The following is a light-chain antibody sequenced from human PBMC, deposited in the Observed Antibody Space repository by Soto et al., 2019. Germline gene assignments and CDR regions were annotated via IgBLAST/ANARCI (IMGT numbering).Light chain of an antibody. V-gene: IGLV2-14*01. CDR3: SSYTTAYTQV. Sequence: QSALTQPASVSGSPGQSITISCTGTSSDVGGYNYVSWYQHHPGKAPKLMIYEVTNRPSGVSNRFSGSKSGNTASLTISGIQAEDEGDYYCSSYTTAYTQVFGGGTKLTVL. J-gene: IGLJ3*02. CDR1: SSDVGGYNY. CDR2: EVT.